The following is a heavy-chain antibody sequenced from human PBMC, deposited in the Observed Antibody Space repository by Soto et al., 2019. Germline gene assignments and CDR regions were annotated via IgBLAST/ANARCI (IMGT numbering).Heavy chain of an antibody. Sequence: QVQLVQSGAEEKKPGASVKVSCKASGYTFTSYAMHWVRQAPGQRLEWMGWINAGNGNTKYSQKFQGRVTSTRDTSASTADMELSSLRSEDTAVYYCARDPSYYGMDVWGQGTTVTVSS. CDR3: ARDPSYYGMDV. J-gene: IGHJ6*02. CDR2: INAGNGNT. V-gene: IGHV1-3*05. CDR1: GYTFTSYA.